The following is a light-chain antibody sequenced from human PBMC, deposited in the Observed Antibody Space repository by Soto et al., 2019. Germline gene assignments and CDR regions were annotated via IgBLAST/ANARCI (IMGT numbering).Light chain of an antibody. CDR3: QSYDNSLSVYV. CDR1: NSDVGIYDF. CDR2: EVS. J-gene: IGLJ1*01. V-gene: IGLV2-14*01. Sequence: QSALTQPASVSGTPGQSITISCTGSNSDVGIYDFVSWYQHHPGRAPKLIVSEVSHRPSGVSNRFSGSKSGNTASLTISGLQSEDEADYYCQSYDNSLSVYVFGTGTKVTVL.